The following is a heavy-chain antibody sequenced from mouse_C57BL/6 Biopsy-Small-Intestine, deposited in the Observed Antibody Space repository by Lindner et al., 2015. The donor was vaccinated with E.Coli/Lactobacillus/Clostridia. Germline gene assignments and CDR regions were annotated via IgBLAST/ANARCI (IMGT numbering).Heavy chain of an antibody. CDR2: IIPSSDYT. CDR3: ARDGTWYLRC. J-gene: IGHJ1*03. D-gene: IGHD2-1*01. V-gene: IGHV1-7*01. Sequence: VQLQESGAELAKPGASVKLSCKASGNTFTNDWIHWLKQRPGQGLEWIGYIIPSSDYTKYDQKFKDTAALTADKSSSTAYMQLSSLTYEDSAVYYCARDGTWYLRCLGHRDHGHRLL. CDR1: GNTFTNDW.